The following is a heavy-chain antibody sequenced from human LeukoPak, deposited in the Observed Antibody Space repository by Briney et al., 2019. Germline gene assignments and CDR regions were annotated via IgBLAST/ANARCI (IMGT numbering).Heavy chain of an antibody. CDR2: IHKNVGT. J-gene: IGHJ4*02. Sequence: SETLSLTCTVSGGSISSNYRSWIRQPPGKGLEWIGYIHKNVGTNYNPSLKSRVTISLDTSKNQFSLKLSSVTAADTAVYYCARTFDTSGYFYYYDNWGQGTLVTVSS. CDR1: GGSISSNY. V-gene: IGHV4-59*01. D-gene: IGHD3-22*01. CDR3: ARTFDTSGYFYYYDN.